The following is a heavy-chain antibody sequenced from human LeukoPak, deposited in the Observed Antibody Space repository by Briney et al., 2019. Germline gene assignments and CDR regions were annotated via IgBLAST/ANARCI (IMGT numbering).Heavy chain of an antibody. CDR3: ARGTGEPDY. V-gene: IGHV3-33*01. CDR2: IWYDGSKA. J-gene: IGHJ4*02. Sequence: GGSLRLSCAASGYTFRRNGMHWVRQAPGKGLEWVAVIWYDGSKAYYKDSVKGRFTVSRDNSKNTLYLQMNSLRAEDTAVYYCARGTGEPDYWGQGTLVTVSS. CDR1: GYTFRRNG. D-gene: IGHD7-27*01.